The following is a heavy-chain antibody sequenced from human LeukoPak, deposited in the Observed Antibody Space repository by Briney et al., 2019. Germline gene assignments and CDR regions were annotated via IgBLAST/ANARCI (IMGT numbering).Heavy chain of an antibody. D-gene: IGHD4-17*01. J-gene: IGHJ5*02. Sequence: SGTLSLTCGVSGGSISGTNWWSWVRQPPGKGLEWIGEIYHSGSTNYNPSLKSRVTISVDKSKNQFSLKLSSVTAADTAVYYCARSGDYAWFDPWGQGTLVTVSS. CDR2: IYHSGST. V-gene: IGHV4-4*02. CDR1: GGSISGTNW. CDR3: ARSGDYAWFDP.